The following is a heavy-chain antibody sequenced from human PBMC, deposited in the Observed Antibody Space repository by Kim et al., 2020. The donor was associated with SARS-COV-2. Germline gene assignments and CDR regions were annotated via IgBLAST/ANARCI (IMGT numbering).Heavy chain of an antibody. CDR3: ARGPDIAAAGANWYFDI. CDR2: INPSGGST. CDR1: GYTFTSYY. D-gene: IGHD6-13*01. J-gene: IGHJ2*01. Sequence: ASVKVSCKASGYTFTSYYMHWVRQAPGQGLEWMGIINPSGGSTSYAQKFQGRVTMTRDTSTSTVYMELSSLRSEDTAVYYCARGPDIAAAGANWYFDIWGRGTLVTVSS. V-gene: IGHV1-46*01.